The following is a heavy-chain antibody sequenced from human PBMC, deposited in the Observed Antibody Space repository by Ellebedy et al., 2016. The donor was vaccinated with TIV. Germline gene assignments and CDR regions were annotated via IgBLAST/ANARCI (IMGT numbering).Heavy chain of an antibody. Sequence: GESLKISCSASGFSISNYAMHWVRQAPGKGLEYVSAISSNGGSKYHADSVRGRFTISRDNSRNTLHLHMRSLSAEDTAVYYWVTELQYFDPYWELDCWGQGTLVTVSS. CDR2: ISSNGGSK. CDR3: VTELQYFDPYWELDC. D-gene: IGHD3-9*01. CDR1: GFSISNYA. J-gene: IGHJ4*02. V-gene: IGHV3-64D*09.